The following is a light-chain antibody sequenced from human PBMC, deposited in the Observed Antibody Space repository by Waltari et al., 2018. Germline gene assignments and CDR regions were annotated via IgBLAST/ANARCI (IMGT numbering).Light chain of an antibody. CDR2: EVS. V-gene: IGLV2-8*01. CDR3: SSYAGSNTVV. Sequence: QSALTQPPSASGSPGQSVTISCTGTSSDVGGYTSVSWYQQYPGKAPKLMIYEVSKRPSGVPERFSGSKSGNTASLTVSGLQGDDEADYYCSSYAGSNTVVFGGGTKLTVL. J-gene: IGLJ2*01. CDR1: SSDVGGYTS.